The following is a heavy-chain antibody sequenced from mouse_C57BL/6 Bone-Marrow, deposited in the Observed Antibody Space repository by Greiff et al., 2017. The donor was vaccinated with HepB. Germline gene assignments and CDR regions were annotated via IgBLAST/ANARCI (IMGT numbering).Heavy chain of an antibody. CDR3: ARYGYYGDAMDY. D-gene: IGHD1-2*01. Sequence: EVQLQESGPGLAKPSQTLSFTCSVTGYSITSDYWNLIRKFPGNKLEYMGYISYSGSTYYNPSLKSRIPITRDTSKNQYYLQLNSVTTEDTATYYCARYGYYGDAMDYWGQGTSVTVSS. J-gene: IGHJ4*01. CDR2: ISYSGST. V-gene: IGHV3-8*01. CDR1: GYSITSDY.